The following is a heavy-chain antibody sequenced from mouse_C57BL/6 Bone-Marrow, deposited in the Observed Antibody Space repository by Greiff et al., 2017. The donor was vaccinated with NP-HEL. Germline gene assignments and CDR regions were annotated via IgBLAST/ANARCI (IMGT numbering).Heavy chain of an antibody. CDR2: IYPGSGST. CDR1: GYTFTSYW. CDR3: AREDSNYGYFDY. J-gene: IGHJ2*01. Sequence: QVQLKEPGAELVKPGASVKMSCKASGYTFTSYWITWVKQRPGQGLEWIGDIYPGSGSTNYNQKFKGKATLTVDTSSSTAYMQLSSLTSEDSAVYYCAREDSNYGYFDYWGQGTTLTVSS. D-gene: IGHD2-5*01. V-gene: IGHV1-55*01.